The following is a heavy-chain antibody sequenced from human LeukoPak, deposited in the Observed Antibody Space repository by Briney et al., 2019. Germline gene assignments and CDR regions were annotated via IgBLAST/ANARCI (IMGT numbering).Heavy chain of an antibody. Sequence: GGSLRLSCAASGFTFSNYAMSWVRQAPGKGLGWVSSINGRGGSTYYADAVKGRFTISRDNSKNTLYLQMNSMRAEDTAIYYCANPPTVTSFHYGGRGTLVTVSS. J-gene: IGHJ4*02. D-gene: IGHD4-11*01. CDR3: ANPPTVTSFHY. CDR2: INGRGGST. V-gene: IGHV3-23*01. CDR1: GFTFSNYA.